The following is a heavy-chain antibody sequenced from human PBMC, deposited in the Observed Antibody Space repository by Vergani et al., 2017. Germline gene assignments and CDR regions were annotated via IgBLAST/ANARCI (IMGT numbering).Heavy chain of an antibody. Sequence: QVQLQESGPGLVKPSETLSLTCTVSGGSISVYYWSWIRQPPGKGLEWIGYIYYSGSTNYNPSLKSRVTISVDTSKNKFSLKLSFVTAADPAVYYCARWSRRSGYYVGSPAFDIWGQGTMVTVSS. D-gene: IGHD3-3*01. V-gene: IGHV4-59*08. CDR1: GGSISVYY. J-gene: IGHJ3*02. CDR2: IYYSGST. CDR3: ARWSRRSGYYVGSPAFDI.